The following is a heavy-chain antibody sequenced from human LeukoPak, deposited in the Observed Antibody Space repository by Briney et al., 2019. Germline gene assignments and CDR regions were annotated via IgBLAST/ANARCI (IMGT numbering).Heavy chain of an antibody. CDR2: ITTSSSYM. J-gene: IGHJ6*03. D-gene: IGHD6-19*01. V-gene: IGHV3-21*01. CDR3: ARDPYSGGYGAYYYYYMDV. Sequence: GGSLRLSCAASGFTFSAYNMNWVRRTPGKGLERVSSITTSSSYMFYADSVRGRFTISRDNAENSLYLQMNSLRDEDTAVYYCARDPYSGGYGAYYYYYMDVWGKETTVTVSS. CDR1: GFTFSAYN.